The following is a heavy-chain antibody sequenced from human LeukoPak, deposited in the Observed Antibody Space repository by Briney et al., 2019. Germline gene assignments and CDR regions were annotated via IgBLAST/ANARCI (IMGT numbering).Heavy chain of an antibody. D-gene: IGHD1-1*01. CDR3: ARDIWNGGRWFDP. CDR2: VYTRGNT. V-gene: IGHV4-4*07. CDR1: GGSLSNSY. J-gene: IGHJ5*02. Sequence: SETLYLTCTVSGGSLSNSYWSWIRQPAGEGLEWIGRVYTRGNTDYNPSLKSRVTMSIDTSKNQFSLKLSSVTAADTAVYYCARDIWNGGRWFDPWGQGTLVIVSS.